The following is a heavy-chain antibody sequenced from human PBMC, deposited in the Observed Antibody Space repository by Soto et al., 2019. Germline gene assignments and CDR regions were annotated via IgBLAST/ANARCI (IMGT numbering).Heavy chain of an antibody. V-gene: IGHV3-30*04. J-gene: IGHJ4*02. CDR2: TSSDGRNK. Sequence: QVHLVESGGGVVQPGRSLRLSCAASGFTFSNFAIHWVRQAPGKGLEWVAVTSSDGRNKYYADSVKGRFTISRDNSKNTLFLQMNSLRSEDTAVYYCARDYGYGSTWYSPADYWGQGTLVTVSS. D-gene: IGHD6-13*01. CDR1: GFTFSNFA. CDR3: ARDYGYGSTWYSPADY.